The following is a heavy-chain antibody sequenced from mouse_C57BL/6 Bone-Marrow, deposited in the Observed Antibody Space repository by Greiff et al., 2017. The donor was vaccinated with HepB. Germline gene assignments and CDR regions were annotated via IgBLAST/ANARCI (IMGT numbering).Heavy chain of an antibody. V-gene: IGHV1-81*01. CDR2: IYPRSGNT. CDR3: ARGGTHVDY. Sequence: QVQLKQSGAELVKPGASVKVSCKASGYTFTSYGISWVKQRTGQGLEWIGEIYPRSGNTYYNEKFKGKATLTADKSSSTAYMELRSLTSEDSAVYFCARGGTHVDYWGQGTSVTVSS. D-gene: IGHD3-3*01. J-gene: IGHJ4*01. CDR1: GYTFTSYG.